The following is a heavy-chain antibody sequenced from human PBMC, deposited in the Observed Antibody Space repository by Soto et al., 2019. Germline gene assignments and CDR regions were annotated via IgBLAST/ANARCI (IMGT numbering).Heavy chain of an antibody. J-gene: IGHJ4*02. CDR3: ARQQRFYDFWSGYYPHFDY. CDR1: GGSISSGDYY. D-gene: IGHD3-3*01. CDR2: IYYSGST. Sequence: QVQLQESGPGLVKPSQTLSLTCTVSGGSISSGDYYWSWIRQPPGKGLEWIGYIYYSGSTYYNPSLKSRVTISVDTSKNQFSLKLSSVTAADTAVYYCARQQRFYDFWSGYYPHFDYWGQGTLVTVSS. V-gene: IGHV4-30-4*01.